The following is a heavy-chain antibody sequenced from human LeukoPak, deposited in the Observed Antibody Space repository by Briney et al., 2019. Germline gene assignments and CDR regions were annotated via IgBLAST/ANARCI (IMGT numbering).Heavy chain of an antibody. J-gene: IGHJ4*02. V-gene: IGHV3-21*01. CDR1: GFTFSSYS. Sequence: GGSLRLSCAASGFTFSSYSMNWVRQAPGKGLDWVSSISSSSSYIYYADSVKGRFTISRDDAKNSLYLQTNSLRAEDTAVYYCARGQNIAAADLYSDYWGQGTLVTVSS. CDR2: ISSSSSYI. CDR3: ARGQNIAAADLYSDY. D-gene: IGHD6-13*01.